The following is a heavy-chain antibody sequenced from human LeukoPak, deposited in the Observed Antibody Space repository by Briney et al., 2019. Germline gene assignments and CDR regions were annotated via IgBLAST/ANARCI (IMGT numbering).Heavy chain of an antibody. J-gene: IGHJ4*02. Sequence: SETLSLTCTVSGVSISSSSYYWGWIRQPPGKGLGWIGSIYYSGSTYYNPSLKSRVTISVDTSKNQFSLKLSSVTAADTAVYYCANTYYYDSSGYSYWGQGTLVTVSS. V-gene: IGHV4-39*01. D-gene: IGHD3-22*01. CDR2: IYYSGST. CDR3: ANTYYYDSSGYSY. CDR1: GVSISSSSYY.